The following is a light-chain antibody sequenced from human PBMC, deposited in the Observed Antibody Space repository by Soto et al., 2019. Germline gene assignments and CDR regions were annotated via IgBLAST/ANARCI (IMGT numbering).Light chain of an antibody. V-gene: IGKV3-15*01. CDR2: DAS. Sequence: EIVMTQSPATLSASPGERPTLSCRASQSVSTNLAWYQQKPGQAPRLLIYDASTMATGIPARFSGSGSGTEFTLTISGLQSEDFAVYYCQQYNNWPPYTFGQGTKLEI. CDR1: QSVSTN. J-gene: IGKJ2*01. CDR3: QQYNNWPPYT.